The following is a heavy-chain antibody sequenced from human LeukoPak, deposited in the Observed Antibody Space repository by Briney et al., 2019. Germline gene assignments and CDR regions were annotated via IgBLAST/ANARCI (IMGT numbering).Heavy chain of an antibody. J-gene: IGHJ3*02. CDR3: ARDLSSRYYDFWSGPHDAFDI. CDR1: GFTFSSYW. D-gene: IGHD3-3*01. V-gene: IGHV3-7*01. CDR2: IKQDGSEK. Sequence: GGSLRLSCAASGFTFSSYWMSWVRQAPGKGLEWVTNIKQDGSEKYYVDSVKGRFTISRDNAKNSLYLQMNSLRAEDTAVYYCARDLSSRYYDFWSGPHDAFDIWGQGTMVTVSS.